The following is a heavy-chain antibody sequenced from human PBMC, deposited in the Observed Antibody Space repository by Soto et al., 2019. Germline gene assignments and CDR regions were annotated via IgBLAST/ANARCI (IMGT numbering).Heavy chain of an antibody. CDR1: DDSINSDKYY. V-gene: IGHV4-39*01. D-gene: IGHD3-9*01. CDR2: LYYRGNA. J-gene: IGHJ4*02. CDR3: ARLEGLATTSYYFDF. Sequence: QLQLQESGPGLVKPSETLSLTCSVSDDSINSDKYYWGWIRQPPGKGLEWIGSLYYRGNAYYNPSLQTRVTISLDKSRSQFSLKLTSVTAADSAVYFCARLEGLATTSYYFDFWGPGALVTVSS.